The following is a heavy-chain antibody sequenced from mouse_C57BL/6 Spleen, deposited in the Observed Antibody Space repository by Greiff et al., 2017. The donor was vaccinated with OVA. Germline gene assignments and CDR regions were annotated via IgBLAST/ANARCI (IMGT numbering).Heavy chain of an antibody. Sequence: VQLQQSGPELVKPGASVKISCKASGYAFSSSWMNWVKQRPGKGLEWIGRIYPGDGDTNYNGKFKGKATLTADKSSSTAYMQRSSLTSEDSAVYFCARSTTVGYFDYWGQGTTLAVSS. V-gene: IGHV1-82*01. CDR3: ARSTTVGYFDY. CDR2: IYPGDGDT. D-gene: IGHD1-1*01. J-gene: IGHJ2*01. CDR1: GYAFSSSW.